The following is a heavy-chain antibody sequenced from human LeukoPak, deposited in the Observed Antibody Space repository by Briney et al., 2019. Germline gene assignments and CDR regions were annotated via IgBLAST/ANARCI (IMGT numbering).Heavy chain of an antibody. CDR3: AKRYSGSSGLYNFDY. D-gene: IGHD1-26*01. Sequence: GGSLRLFCAASGFTFSSYAMSWVRQAPGKGLEGVSSITGSTGSTYYADSVKGRFTISRDNSKNTLYLQMNSLRAEDTAVYYCAKRYSGSSGLYNFDYWGQRTLVTLSS. CDR2: ITGSTGST. CDR1: GFTFSSYA. J-gene: IGHJ4*02. V-gene: IGHV3-23*01.